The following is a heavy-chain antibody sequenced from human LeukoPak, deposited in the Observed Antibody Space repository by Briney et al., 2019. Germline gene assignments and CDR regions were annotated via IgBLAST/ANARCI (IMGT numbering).Heavy chain of an antibody. CDR3: ARPTTVTTISADAFDI. J-gene: IGHJ3*02. V-gene: IGHV3-9*01. CDR2: ISWNNDNI. D-gene: IGHD4-17*01. Sequence: GGSLRLSCAASGFTFDDYAMHWVRLAPGKGLEWVSGISWNNDNIHYADSVKGRFTISRDNAKNSLYLQMNSLRAEDSSVYYCARPTTVTTISADAFDIWGQGTMVTVSS. CDR1: GFTFDDYA.